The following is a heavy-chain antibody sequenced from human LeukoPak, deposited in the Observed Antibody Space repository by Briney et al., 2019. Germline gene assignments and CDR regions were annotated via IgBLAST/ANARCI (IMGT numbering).Heavy chain of an antibody. Sequence: SETLSLTCTVSGGSISSSSSYWGWIRQPPGKGLEWIGSIYYSGSTYYNPSLKSRVTISVDTSKNQFSLKLSSVTAADTAVYYCARVLDYYGSGTRDFDYWGQGILVTVSS. CDR2: IYYSGST. CDR3: ARVLDYYGSGTRDFDY. J-gene: IGHJ4*02. V-gene: IGHV4-39*07. D-gene: IGHD3-10*01. CDR1: GGSISSSSSY.